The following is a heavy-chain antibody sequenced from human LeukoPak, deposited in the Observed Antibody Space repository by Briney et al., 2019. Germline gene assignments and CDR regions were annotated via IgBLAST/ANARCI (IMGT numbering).Heavy chain of an antibody. V-gene: IGHV1-18*01. J-gene: IGHJ4*02. D-gene: IGHD2-15*01. CDR2: ISAYNGNT. Sequence: ASVKVSCKASGYTFTNYGVSWVRQAPGQGLEWMGWISAYNGNTNYAQKLQGRVTMTTDTSTSTAYMELRSLRSDDTAVYYCARDGIVVVVAATGGPFDYWGQGTLVTVSS. CDR1: GYTFTNYG. CDR3: ARDGIVVVVAATGGPFDY.